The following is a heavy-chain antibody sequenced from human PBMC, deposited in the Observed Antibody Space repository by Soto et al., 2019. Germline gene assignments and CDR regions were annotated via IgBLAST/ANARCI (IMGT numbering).Heavy chain of an antibody. D-gene: IGHD3-22*01. CDR3: VKWHTSNYDSLPFTGFDF. J-gene: IGHJ4*02. CDR2: MSGDGRT. V-gene: IGHV3-23*01. CDR1: GFTFSDSG. Sequence: PGGSLRLSCVGSGFTFSDSGMAWVRQAPGKGLEWLSVMSGDGRTRYALSVTGRFTISRDNSKNTLYLQMRSLRAEDAAAYYCVKWHTSNYDSLPFTGFDFWGQGTQITVSS.